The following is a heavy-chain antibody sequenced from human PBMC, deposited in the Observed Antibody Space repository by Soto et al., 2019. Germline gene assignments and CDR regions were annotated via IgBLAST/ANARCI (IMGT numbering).Heavy chain of an antibody. CDR1: GYTFTSYD. Sequence: GASVKVSCKASGYTFTSYDIYWVRQATGQGLEWMGGIIPIFGTANYAQKFQGRVTITADESTSTAYMELSSLRSEDTAVYYCASCGVIAAAVSGYYGMDVWGQGTTVTV. J-gene: IGHJ6*02. V-gene: IGHV1-69*13. CDR3: ASCGVIAAAVSGYYGMDV. D-gene: IGHD6-13*01. CDR2: IIPIFGTA.